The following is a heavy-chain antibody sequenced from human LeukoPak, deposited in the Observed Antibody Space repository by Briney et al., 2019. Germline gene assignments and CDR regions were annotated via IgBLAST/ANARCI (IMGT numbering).Heavy chain of an antibody. CDR1: GYSFTSYW. Sequence: GESLKISCKGSGYSFTSYWIGWVRQMPGKGLEWMGIIYPGDSDTRYSPSFQGQVTISADKSISTAYLQWSSLKASDTAMYYCARQQLVTSYYYYYYGMDVWGQGTTVTVSS. CDR3: ARQQLVTSYYYYYYGMDV. CDR2: IYPGDSDT. J-gene: IGHJ6*02. D-gene: IGHD6-13*01. V-gene: IGHV5-51*01.